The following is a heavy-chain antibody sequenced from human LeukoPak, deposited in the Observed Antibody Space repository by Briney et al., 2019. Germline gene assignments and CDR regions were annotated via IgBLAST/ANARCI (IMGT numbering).Heavy chain of an antibody. CDR2: INHRGST. CDR3: ARVNGGSGGPDFDY. V-gene: IGHV4-34*01. D-gene: IGHD3-10*01. Sequence: SETLSLTCAVYGGSFSAYYWSWIRQPPGKGLEWIGEINHRGSTNYNPSLKSRVTIAVDTSKNQFSLKLNSVTAADTAAYYCARVNGGSGGPDFDYWGHGTLVTVSS. CDR1: GGSFSAYY. J-gene: IGHJ4*01.